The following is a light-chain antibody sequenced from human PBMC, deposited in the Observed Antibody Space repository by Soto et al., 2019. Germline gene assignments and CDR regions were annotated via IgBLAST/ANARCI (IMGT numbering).Light chain of an antibody. CDR2: SNN. CDR3: CSYAGTYTVV. J-gene: IGLJ2*01. Sequence: QSVLTQPPSASGTPGQRVTISCSGSTSSIGSNYVYWYQQLPGTAPKLLIYSNNQRPSGVPDRFSGSKSGTSASLAISGLRSEDEADYHCCSYAGTYTVVFGGGTKVTVL. CDR1: TSSIGSNY. V-gene: IGLV1-47*01.